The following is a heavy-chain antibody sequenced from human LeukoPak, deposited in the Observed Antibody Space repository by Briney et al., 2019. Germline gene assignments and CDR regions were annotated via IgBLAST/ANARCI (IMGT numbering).Heavy chain of an antibody. V-gene: IGHV4-34*01. CDR3: ASRGDYGSWYYFDY. CDR2: INHSGST. Sequence: SETLSLTCAVYGGSFSGYYWSWIRQPPGKGLEWIGEINHSGSTNYNPSLKSRVTISVDTSKNQFSLKLSSVTAADTAVHYCASRGDYGSWYYFDYWGQGTLVTVSS. J-gene: IGHJ4*02. D-gene: IGHD4-17*01. CDR1: GGSFSGYY.